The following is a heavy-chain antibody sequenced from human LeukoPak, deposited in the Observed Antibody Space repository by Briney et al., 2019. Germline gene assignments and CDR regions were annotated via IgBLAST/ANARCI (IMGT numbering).Heavy chain of an antibody. Sequence: PGGSLRLSCAASGFTFSSYWMHWVRQAPGKGLVWVSRINSDGSSTSYADSVKGRFTVSRDNAKNTLYLQMNSLRAEDTAVYYCARAHYYGSGSYSYWGQGTLVTVSS. J-gene: IGHJ4*02. CDR2: INSDGSST. CDR1: GFTFSSYW. V-gene: IGHV3-74*01. D-gene: IGHD3-10*01. CDR3: ARAHYYGSGSYSY.